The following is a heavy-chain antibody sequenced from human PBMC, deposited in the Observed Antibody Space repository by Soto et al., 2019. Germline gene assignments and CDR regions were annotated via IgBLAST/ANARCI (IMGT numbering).Heavy chain of an antibody. CDR2: INPNSGGT. J-gene: IGHJ6*02. V-gene: IGHV1-2*02. CDR1: GYTFTGYY. CDR3: ARDRYSSAWYVFSYYYYGIHG. Sequence: ASVKVSCKASGYTFTGYYMHWVRQAPGQGLEWMAWINPNSGGTNYAQKFQGRVTMTRDTSISTAYMELSRLRSDDTAVYYCARDRYSSAWYVFSYYYYGIHGWGQGNMVNVSS. D-gene: IGHD6-19*01.